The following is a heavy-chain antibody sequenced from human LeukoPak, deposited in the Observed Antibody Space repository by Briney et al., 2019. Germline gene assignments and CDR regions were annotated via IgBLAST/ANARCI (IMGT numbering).Heavy chain of an antibody. V-gene: IGHV1-2*02. CDR1: GYTFTGYY. CDR2: INPNSGGT. CDR3: ARLSLWDPMKAHYYYYYMDV. D-gene: IGHD3-10*01. Sequence: ASVKVSCKASGYTFTGYYMHWVRQAPGQGLEWMGWINPNSGGTNYAQKFQGRVTMTRDTSISTAYMELSRLRSDDTAVYYCARLSLWDPMKAHYYYYYMDVWGKGTTVTVSS. J-gene: IGHJ6*03.